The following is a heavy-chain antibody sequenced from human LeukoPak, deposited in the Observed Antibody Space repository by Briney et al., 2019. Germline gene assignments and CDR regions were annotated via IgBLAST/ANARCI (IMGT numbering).Heavy chain of an antibody. V-gene: IGHV3-15*01. J-gene: IGHJ4*02. Sequence: GGSLRLSCAASGFTFSNAWMSWVRQAPGKGLEWVGRIKSKTDGGTTDYAAPVKGRFTISRDDSKNTLYLQMNSLKTEDTAVYYCTTGYCSSTSCYTNGFDYWGQGTLVTVSS. CDR2: IKSKTDGGTT. CDR1: GFTFSNAW. CDR3: TTGYCSSTSCYTNGFDY. D-gene: IGHD2-2*02.